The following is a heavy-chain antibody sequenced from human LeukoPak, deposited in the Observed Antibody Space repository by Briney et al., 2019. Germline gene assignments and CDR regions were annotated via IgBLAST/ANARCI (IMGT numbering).Heavy chain of an antibody. CDR1: GFTFSSYS. D-gene: IGHD6-6*01. CDR2: ISTTSGNI. J-gene: IGHJ3*01. Sequence: GGSLRLSCAASGFTFSSYSMNWVRQAPGKGLEWVAAISTTSGNIYYADSVKGRFTISRDNAKNSLYLQMNSLRAEDTAVYYCATYSTSSGAFDFWGQGTLVTVSS. V-gene: IGHV3-21*01. CDR3: ATYSTSSGAFDF.